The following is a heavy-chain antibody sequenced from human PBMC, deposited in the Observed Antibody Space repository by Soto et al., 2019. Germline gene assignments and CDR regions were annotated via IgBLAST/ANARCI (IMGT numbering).Heavy chain of an antibody. CDR1: GGSITSGDYY. CDR2: FSYSGTT. V-gene: IGHV4-30-4*01. Sequence: QVRLQQSGPGLVKPSQSLSLTCTVSGGSITSGDYYWSWIRQSPGKGLEWIGHFSYSGTTNYNPSLKSRINIDADTSHNQFSLILSSLTAADTAVYYCGRGVNYDSEGVDAFYIWGQGKMVTVSS. CDR3: GRGVNYDSEGVDAFYI. J-gene: IGHJ3*02. D-gene: IGHD3-22*01.